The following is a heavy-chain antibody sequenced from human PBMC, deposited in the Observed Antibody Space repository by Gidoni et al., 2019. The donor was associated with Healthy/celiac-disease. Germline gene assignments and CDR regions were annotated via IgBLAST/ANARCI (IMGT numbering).Heavy chain of an antibody. D-gene: IGHD3-10*01. V-gene: IGHV3-33*01. CDR1: GFTFSSYG. J-gene: IGHJ4*02. CDR2: IWYDGSNK. Sequence: QVQLVESGGCVVQPGRSRRLSCAASGFTFSSYGLHWVRQAPDKGLEWVAVIWYDGSNKYYADSVKGRFTISRDKSKNTLYLKMNSLRAEDTAVYYCASMYYYGSGSYYTTPIDYWGQGTLVTVSS. CDR3: ASMYYYGSGSYYTTPIDY.